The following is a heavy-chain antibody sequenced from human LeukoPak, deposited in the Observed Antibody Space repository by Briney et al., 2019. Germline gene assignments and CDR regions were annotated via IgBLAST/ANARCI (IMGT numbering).Heavy chain of an antibody. J-gene: IGHJ4*02. Sequence: GRSLRLSCAASGFTFSSYGMHWVRQAPGKGLEWVAVISYDGSNKYYADSVKGRFTISRDNSKNTLYLQMNSLRADDTAVYYCAKSYRGYDYWGQGTLVTVSS. CDR2: ISYDGSNK. D-gene: IGHD3-10*01. V-gene: IGHV3-30*18. CDR1: GFTFSSYG. CDR3: AKSYRGYDY.